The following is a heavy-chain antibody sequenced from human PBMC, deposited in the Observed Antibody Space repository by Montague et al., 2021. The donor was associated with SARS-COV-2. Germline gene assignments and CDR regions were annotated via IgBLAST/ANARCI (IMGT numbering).Heavy chain of an antibody. V-gene: IGHV2-70*11. D-gene: IGHD3-9*01. CDR3: ARGYYDILTGYLDAFDI. CDR1: GFSLSTSGMC. Sequence: PALVKPTQTLTLTCTFSGFSLSTSGMCVSWIRQPPGKALEWLARIDWDDDKYYSTSLKTRLTISKDTSKNQVVLTMTNMDPVDTATYYCARGYYDILTGYLDAFDIWGQGTMVTVPS. CDR2: IDWDDDK. J-gene: IGHJ3*02.